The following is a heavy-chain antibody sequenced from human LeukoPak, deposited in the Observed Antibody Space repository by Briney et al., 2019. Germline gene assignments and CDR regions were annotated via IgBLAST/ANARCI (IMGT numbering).Heavy chain of an antibody. CDR3: AREYYDILTSQSN. D-gene: IGHD3-9*01. V-gene: IGHV4-34*01. Sequence: SETLSLTCAAYGGSFSGYYWSWIRQPPGKGLEWIGEINHSGSTNYSPSLKSRVTISVDTSKNQFSLKLGSVTAADTAVYYCAREYYDILTSQSNWGQGTLVTVSS. J-gene: IGHJ4*02. CDR1: GGSFSGYY. CDR2: INHSGST.